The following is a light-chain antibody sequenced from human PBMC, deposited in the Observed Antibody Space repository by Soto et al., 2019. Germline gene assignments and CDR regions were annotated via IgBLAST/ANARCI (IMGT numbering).Light chain of an antibody. J-gene: IGKJ1*01. V-gene: IGKV2-28*01. CDR1: QSLLHNNGYNY. Sequence: DIVTTQSPLSLPVTPAEPASISCRSSQSLLHNNGYNYVDWYLQKPGRSPQLLIYLGSNRASGVPDRFSGSGSGTDFTLKISRVEAEDVGVYYCMQALESPWTFGQGTKVDIK. CDR2: LGS. CDR3: MQALESPWT.